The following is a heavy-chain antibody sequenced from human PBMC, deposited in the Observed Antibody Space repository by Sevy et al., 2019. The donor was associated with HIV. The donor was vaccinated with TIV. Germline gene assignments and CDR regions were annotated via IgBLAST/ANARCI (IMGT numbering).Heavy chain of an antibody. CDR3: ARRGEMGDYYYGMDV. Sequence: GESLKISCKGSGYSFTNYWIGWVRQMPGKGLEWMGIIYPGDSDTRYSPSFQGQVTISADKSISTAYLQWSSLKASDTAMYYCARRGEMGDYYYGMDVSGQGTPVTVSS. CDR1: GYSFTNYW. D-gene: IGHD1-26*01. J-gene: IGHJ6*02. CDR2: IYPGDSDT. V-gene: IGHV5-51*01.